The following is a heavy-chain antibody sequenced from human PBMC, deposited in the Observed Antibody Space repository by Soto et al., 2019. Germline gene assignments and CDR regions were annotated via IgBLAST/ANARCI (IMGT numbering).Heavy chain of an antibody. D-gene: IGHD3-3*01. Sequence: GGSLRLSFAASGFTFSSYAMSWVRQAPGKGLEWVSASSGSGGRTYYADSVKGRFTISRDNSKNTLYLKMHSLRAEDTALYYCAKRASRFLDWSPFDGMDVWGQGTTVPVSS. CDR3: AKRASRFLDWSPFDGMDV. CDR2: SSGSGGRT. J-gene: IGHJ6*02. CDR1: GFTFSSYA. V-gene: IGHV3-23*01.